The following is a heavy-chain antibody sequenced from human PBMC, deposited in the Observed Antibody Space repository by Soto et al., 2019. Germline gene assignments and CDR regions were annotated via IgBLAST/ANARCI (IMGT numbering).Heavy chain of an antibody. CDR3: LSVGSEES. Sequence: PGGSLRLSCAASGFTLSNYWMTWVRQAPGKGLEWVANINYDGSEKNYVDSVKGRFTISRDNTRNSLALQMNTLRAEDTAVYYCLSVGSEESWGQGTLVTVSS. D-gene: IGHD3-10*01. J-gene: IGHJ4*02. V-gene: IGHV3-7*05. CDR2: INYDGSEK. CDR1: GFTLSNYW.